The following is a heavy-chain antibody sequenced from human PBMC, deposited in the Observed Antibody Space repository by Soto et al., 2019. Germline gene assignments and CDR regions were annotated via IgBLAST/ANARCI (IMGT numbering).Heavy chain of an antibody. J-gene: IGHJ3*02. Sequence: QVQLQQSGPGLVKTSQTLSLTCAISGDGVSSNSAAWSWIRQSPSRGLEWLGRTYYRSTWYNDYAVSVRSRITINPDTSKNQFSLQLNSVTPEDTADYYCARGNRGFNMWGQGTMVIVSS. CDR2: TYYRSTWYN. D-gene: IGHD3-16*02. CDR1: GDGVSSNSAA. CDR3: ARGNRGFNM. V-gene: IGHV6-1*01.